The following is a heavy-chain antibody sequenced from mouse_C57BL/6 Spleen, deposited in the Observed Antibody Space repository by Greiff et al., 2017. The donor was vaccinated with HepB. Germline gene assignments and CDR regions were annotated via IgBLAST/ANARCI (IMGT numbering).Heavy chain of an antibody. CDR3: ARSKGYSRQAWFAY. CDR2: IDPSDSET. CDR1: GYTFTSYW. D-gene: IGHD2-3*01. V-gene: IGHV1-52*01. Sequence: QVQLQQPGAELVRPGSSVKLSCKASGYTFTSYWMHWVKQRPIQGLEWIGNIDPSDSETHYNQKFKDKATLTVDKSSSTAYMQLSRLTSEDSAVYYCARSKGYSRQAWFAYWGQGTLVTVSA. J-gene: IGHJ3*01.